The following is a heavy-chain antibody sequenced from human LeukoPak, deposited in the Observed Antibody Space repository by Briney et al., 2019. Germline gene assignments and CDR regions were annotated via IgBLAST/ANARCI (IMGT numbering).Heavy chain of an antibody. Sequence: ASVKVSCKASGYTFTGYYMHWVRQAPGQGLEWMGWINPNSGGTKSAQKFPGRVIMTRDTSISTAYMELSRLRSDDTAVYYCARAGSSSCYLPGCDWFDPWGQGTLVTVSS. D-gene: IGHD2-2*01. CDR1: GYTFTGYY. J-gene: IGHJ5*02. V-gene: IGHV1-2*02. CDR2: INPNSGGT. CDR3: ARAGSSSCYLPGCDWFDP.